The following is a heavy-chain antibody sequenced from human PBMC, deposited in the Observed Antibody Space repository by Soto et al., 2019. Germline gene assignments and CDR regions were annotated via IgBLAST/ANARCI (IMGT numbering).Heavy chain of an antibody. V-gene: IGHV3-7*01. D-gene: IGHD3-3*01. J-gene: IGHJ4*02. Sequence: GGSLRLSCATSGFTFSTYWMTWVRQAPGKGLEWVANIKQDGSEKYYVDSVKGRFSISRDNAEKSLYLQMNSLRAEDTAVYYCARGGDFWSGDPALFDTWGQGTLVTVSS. CDR3: ARGGDFWSGDPALFDT. CDR1: GFTFSTYW. CDR2: IKQDGSEK.